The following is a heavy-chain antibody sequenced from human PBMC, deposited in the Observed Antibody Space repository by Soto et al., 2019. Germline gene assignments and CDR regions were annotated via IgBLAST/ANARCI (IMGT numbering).Heavy chain of an antibody. CDR1: GFTFTSSA. Sequence: ASVKVSCKASGFTFTSSAVQWVRQARGQRLEWIGWIVVGSGNTNYAQKFQERVTITRDMSTSTAYMELSSLRSEDTAVYYCAADRRELHGFDPWGQGTLVTVSS. J-gene: IGHJ5*02. D-gene: IGHD1-26*01. CDR3: AADRRELHGFDP. V-gene: IGHV1-58*01. CDR2: IVVGSGNT.